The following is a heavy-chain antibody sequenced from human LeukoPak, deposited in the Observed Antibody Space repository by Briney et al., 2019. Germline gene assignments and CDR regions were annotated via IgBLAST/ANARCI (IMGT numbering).Heavy chain of an antibody. CDR2: IYYSGST. J-gene: IGHJ4*02. CDR1: GGSISSSSYY. CDR3: ARPLPYCSGGSCNDY. Sequence: SETLSLTCTVSGGSISSSSYYWGWIRQPPGKGLEWIGSIYYSGSTYYNPSLKSRVTISVDTSKNQFSLKLSSVTAADTAVYYCARPLPYCSGGSCNDYWGQGTLVTVSS. V-gene: IGHV4-39*01. D-gene: IGHD2-15*01.